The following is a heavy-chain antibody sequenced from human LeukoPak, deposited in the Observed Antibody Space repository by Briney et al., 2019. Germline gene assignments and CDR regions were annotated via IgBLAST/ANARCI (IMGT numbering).Heavy chain of an antibody. V-gene: IGHV1-69*05. CDR1: GGTFSSYA. CDR2: IIPIFGTA. Sequence: SVKVSCKASGGTFSSYAISWVRQAPGQGLEWMGGIIPIFGTANYAQKFQGRVTITTDESTSTAYMELSSLRSEDPAVYYCAREDSMIVVAGFDYWGQGTLVTVSS. D-gene: IGHD3-22*01. J-gene: IGHJ4*02. CDR3: AREDSMIVVAGFDY.